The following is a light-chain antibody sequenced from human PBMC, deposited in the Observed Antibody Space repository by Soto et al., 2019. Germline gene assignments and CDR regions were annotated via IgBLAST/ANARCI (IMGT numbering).Light chain of an antibody. CDR1: QDIKDF. CDR2: DAS. J-gene: IGKJ2*01. Sequence: DIQMTQSPSSLSASVGDRVTITCQASQDIKDFLNWYQQKPGKAPKLLIYDASNLEPGVPSRFSGRGSGTDFTFTIASLQPEDIATYYFQQYDGLPPYTFGQGTKLEIK. V-gene: IGKV1-33*01. CDR3: QQYDGLPPYT.